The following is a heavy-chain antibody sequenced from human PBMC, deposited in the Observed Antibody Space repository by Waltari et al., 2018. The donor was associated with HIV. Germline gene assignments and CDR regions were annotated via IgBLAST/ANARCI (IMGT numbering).Heavy chain of an antibody. CDR1: GGAISTTSYY. Sequence: QLQLQESGPGLVKPSETLSLSCTVPGGAISTTSYYWSWLRQSPGKGLGWIGSIHYSGTTYSNPSLKSRATLSVDPSENQFSLRLSSVTAADTAVYYCARPPFGGNAVVVFDIWGPGTVVTVSS. D-gene: IGHD2-15*01. J-gene: IGHJ3*02. CDR2: IHYSGTT. V-gene: IGHV4-39*01. CDR3: ARPPFGGNAVVVFDI.